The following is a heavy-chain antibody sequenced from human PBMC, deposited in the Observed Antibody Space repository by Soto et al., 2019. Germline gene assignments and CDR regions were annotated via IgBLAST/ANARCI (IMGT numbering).Heavy chain of an antibody. V-gene: IGHV3-73*01. D-gene: IGHD3-10*01. CDR3: TRLISAAQDY. CDR1: GFVFKDSS. CDR2: IRDRAYNYAT. Sequence: GGSLRLSCAASGFVFKDSSIHWVRQASGKVLEWVGRIRDRAYNYATAYAASVEGRFTISRDDSDNTAYLHMSSLKTEDTAIYYCTRLISAAQDYWGQGTLVTVSS. J-gene: IGHJ4*02.